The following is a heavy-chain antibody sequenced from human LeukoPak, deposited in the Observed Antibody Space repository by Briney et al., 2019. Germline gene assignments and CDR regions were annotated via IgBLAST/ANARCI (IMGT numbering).Heavy chain of an antibody. CDR3: AGMATTQDY. CDR2: IYYSGNT. D-gene: IGHD5-12*01. J-gene: IGHJ4*02. V-gene: IGHV4-31*03. CDR1: GGSINRGGYY. Sequence: KPSETLSLTCTVSGGSINRGGYYWTWIRQHPGKGLEWIGYIYYSGNTNYNPSLRSRVTISIDTSKSHFSLQVGSVTAADTALYYCAGMATTQDYWGQGTLVTVSS.